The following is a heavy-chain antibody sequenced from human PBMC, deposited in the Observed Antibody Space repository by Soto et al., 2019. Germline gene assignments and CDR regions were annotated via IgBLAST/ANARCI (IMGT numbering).Heavy chain of an antibody. Sequence: GGSLRLSCAASGFTFSSYAMHWVRQAPGKGLEWVAVISYDGSNKYYADSVKGRFTISRDNSKNTLYLQMNSLRAEDTAVYYCARDSNYNWNDKSSPAWGQGTLVTVSS. J-gene: IGHJ5*02. V-gene: IGHV3-30-3*01. CDR3: ARDSNYNWNDKSSPA. CDR2: ISYDGSNK. CDR1: GFTFSSYA. D-gene: IGHD1-20*01.